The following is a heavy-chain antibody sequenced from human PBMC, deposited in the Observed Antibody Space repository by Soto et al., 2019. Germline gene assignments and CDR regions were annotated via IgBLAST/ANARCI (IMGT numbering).Heavy chain of an antibody. CDR3: AKNGGIQLWLLDLDY. D-gene: IGHD5-18*01. V-gene: IGHV3-30*18. J-gene: IGHJ4*02. Sequence: PGGSLRLSCAASGFTFSSYGMHWVRQAPGKGLEWVAVISYDGSNKYYADSVKGRFTISRDNSKNTLYLQMNSLRAEDTAVYYCAKNGGIQLWLLDLDYWGQGTLVTVSS. CDR1: GFTFSSYG. CDR2: ISYDGSNK.